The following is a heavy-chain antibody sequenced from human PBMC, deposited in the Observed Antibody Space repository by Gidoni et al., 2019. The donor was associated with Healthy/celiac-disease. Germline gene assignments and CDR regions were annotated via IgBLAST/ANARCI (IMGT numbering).Heavy chain of an antibody. Sequence: QVQLVQSGAEVKKPGASVKVSCKASGYTFTSYAMHWVRQAPGQRLEWMGWINAGNGNTKYSQKFQGRVTITRDTSASTAYMELSSLRSEDTAVYYCARVVTVAVVYDAFDIWGQGTMVTVSS. CDR1: GYTFTSYA. CDR2: INAGNGNT. D-gene: IGHD2-21*02. V-gene: IGHV1-3*01. J-gene: IGHJ3*02. CDR3: ARVVTVAVVYDAFDI.